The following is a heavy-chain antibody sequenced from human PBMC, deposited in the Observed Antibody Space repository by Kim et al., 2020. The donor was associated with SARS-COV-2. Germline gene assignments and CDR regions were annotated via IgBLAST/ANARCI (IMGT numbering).Heavy chain of an antibody. J-gene: IGHJ4*02. D-gene: IGHD6-13*01. CDR3: ARVESSSWSAFDY. V-gene: IGHV3-74*01. Sequence: YADSVKRRFTISRDNAKNTLYLQMNSLRAEDTAVYYCARVESSSWSAFDYWGQGTLVTVSS.